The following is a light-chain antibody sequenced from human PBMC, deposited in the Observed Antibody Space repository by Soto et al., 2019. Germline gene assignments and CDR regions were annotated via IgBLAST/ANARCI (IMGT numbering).Light chain of an antibody. Sequence: EIVMTQSPATLSVSPGERATLSCRASQSVSSNLAWYQQKPGQAPRLLIFAASTRATGIPARFSGSGSGTEFTLTISSLQSEDFALYYCQQYNNWPPSRTFGQGIKLEIK. CDR2: AAS. CDR3: QQYNNWPPSRT. CDR1: QSVSSN. V-gene: IGKV3-15*01. J-gene: IGKJ2*02.